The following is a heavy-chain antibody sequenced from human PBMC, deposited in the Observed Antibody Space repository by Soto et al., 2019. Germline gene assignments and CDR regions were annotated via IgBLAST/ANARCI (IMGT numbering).Heavy chain of an antibody. V-gene: IGHV4-4*07. J-gene: IGHJ6*02. Sequence: XASLWLAGTVRGRCISSYDWSWIGQPPGKGLEWMGRIDTSGSTNYNLSLKSRVTMSVDTSKNQFSLKLSSVTAADTAVYYCARAGAVYCSSTSCTQTDYYHYGMDVCGQRTTVTVSS. CDR1: GRCISSYD. CDR3: ARAGAVYCSSTSCTQTDYYHYGMDV. CDR2: IDTSGST. D-gene: IGHD2-2*01.